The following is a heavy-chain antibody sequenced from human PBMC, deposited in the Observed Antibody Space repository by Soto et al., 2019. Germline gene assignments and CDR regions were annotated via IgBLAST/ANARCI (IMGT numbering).Heavy chain of an antibody. D-gene: IGHD3-9*01. CDR2: TSWDGSNK. CDR3: AKDARLYDIVPGYPHF. V-gene: IGHV3-30*18. CDR1: TFTFSNYV. Sequence: PGASRTRSWPASTFTFSNYVIHWDRPAPSKWLGWDAVTSWDGSNKFYADSMKGRLTISRENSKNTIYLQMNSLRAEDSAVYYCAKDARLYDIVPGYPHFWGQGTLVTVSS. J-gene: IGHJ4*02.